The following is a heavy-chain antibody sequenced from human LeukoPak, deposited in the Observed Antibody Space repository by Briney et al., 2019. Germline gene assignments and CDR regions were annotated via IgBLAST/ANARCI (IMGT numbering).Heavy chain of an antibody. V-gene: IGHV1-2*06. CDR3: ARTVEGHFDF. CDR1: GYTFTGYY. CDR2: INPNSGGT. J-gene: IGHJ4*02. D-gene: IGHD5-24*01. Sequence: GASVKVSCKASGYTFTGYYMHWVRQAPGQGPEWMGRINPNSGGTNYAQKFQGRVTMTRDTSTSTVYMELSSLRSEDTAVYYCARTVEGHFDFRGQGTLVTVSS.